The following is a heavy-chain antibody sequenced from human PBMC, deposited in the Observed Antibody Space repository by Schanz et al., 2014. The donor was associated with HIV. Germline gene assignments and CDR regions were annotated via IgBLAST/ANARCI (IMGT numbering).Heavy chain of an antibody. CDR1: GGTLSNYA. CDR3: VRVANYDGDDYYQRSHFDL. J-gene: IGHJ4*02. D-gene: IGHD3-22*01. V-gene: IGHV1-69*01. Sequence: QVQLVQSGAEVKKTGSPVKVSCKAFGGTLSNYAISWVRQAPGQGLEWLGLIMPKFGTENYAQKYKGRVTITAEATTAYMDLSSMKFEDTAVYYCVRVANYDGDDYYQRSHFDLWGQGTLVTVSS. CDR2: IMPKFGTE.